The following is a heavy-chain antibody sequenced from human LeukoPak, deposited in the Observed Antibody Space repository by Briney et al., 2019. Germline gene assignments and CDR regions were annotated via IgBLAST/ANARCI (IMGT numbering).Heavy chain of an antibody. CDR1: GYTFTSYG. J-gene: IGHJ4*02. CDR3: ARPKYYDILTGYYYFDY. CDR2: ISAYNGNT. Sequence: ASVKVSCKASGYTFTSYGISWVRQAPGQGLEWMGWISAYNGNTNCAQKLQGRVTMTTDTSTSTAYMELRSLRSDDTAVYYCARPKYYDILTGYYYFDYWGQGTLVTVSS. D-gene: IGHD3-9*01. V-gene: IGHV1-18*01.